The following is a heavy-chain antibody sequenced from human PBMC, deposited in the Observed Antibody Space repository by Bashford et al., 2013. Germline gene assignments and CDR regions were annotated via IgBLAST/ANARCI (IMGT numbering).Heavy chain of an antibody. V-gene: IGHV4-34*01. D-gene: IGHD3-10*01. Sequence: SSETPVPHLRCLWWVLQWLLLELDPPAPREGLDGLGKSIIVESTNYNPSLKSRVTISVDTSKNQFSLKLSSVTAADTAVYYCARDSKRQNKSMVRGVISRGFDPWGQGTLVTVSS. J-gene: IGHJ5*02. CDR2: SIIVEST. CDR3: ARDSKRQNKSMVRGVISRGFDP. CDR1: WVLQWLL.